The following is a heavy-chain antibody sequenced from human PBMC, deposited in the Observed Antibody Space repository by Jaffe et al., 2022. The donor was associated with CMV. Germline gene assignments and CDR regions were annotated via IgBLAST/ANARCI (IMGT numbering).Heavy chain of an antibody. Sequence: EVQLVESGGGLVKPGGSLRLSCAASGFTFSSYSMNWVRQAPGKGLEWVSSISSSSSYIYYADSVKGRFTISRDNAKNSLYLQMNSLRAEDTAVYYCARDWEVKSGSYRPVKYYYYYGMDVWGQGTTVTVSS. CDR3: ARDWEVKSGSYRPVKYYYYYGMDV. J-gene: IGHJ6*02. V-gene: IGHV3-21*01. CDR2: ISSSSSYI. D-gene: IGHD1-26*01. CDR1: GFTFSSYS.